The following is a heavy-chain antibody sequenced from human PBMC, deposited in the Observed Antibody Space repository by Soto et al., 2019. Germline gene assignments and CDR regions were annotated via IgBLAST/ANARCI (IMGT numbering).Heavy chain of an antibody. Sequence: PSETLSLTCTVSGGSISSYYWSWIRQPPGKGLEWIGYIYYSGSTNYNPSLKSRVTISVDTSKNQFSLKLSSVTAADTAVYYCARTAYSGSSYYFDYWGQGTLVTVSS. CDR3: ARTAYSGSSYYFDY. CDR2: IYYSGST. V-gene: IGHV4-59*08. CDR1: GGSISSYY. J-gene: IGHJ4*02. D-gene: IGHD1-26*01.